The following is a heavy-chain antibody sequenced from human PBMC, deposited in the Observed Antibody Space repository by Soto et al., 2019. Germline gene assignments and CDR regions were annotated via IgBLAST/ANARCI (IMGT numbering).Heavy chain of an antibody. V-gene: IGHV5-51*01. CDR3: ARQHPLDSNGWHT. Sequence: PGESLKISCKGSGYNFAGYWIAWVRQMPGKGLELIGIIYPSDSDTRYRPSFQGQVTISADKSISTAYLQWSSLKASDTANYYCARQHPLDSNGWHTWGQGTQVTVSS. J-gene: IGHJ4*02. CDR1: GYNFAGYW. CDR2: IYPSDSDT. D-gene: IGHD6-19*01.